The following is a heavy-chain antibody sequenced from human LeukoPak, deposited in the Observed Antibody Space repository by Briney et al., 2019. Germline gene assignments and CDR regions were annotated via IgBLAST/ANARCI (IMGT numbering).Heavy chain of an antibody. CDR1: GYSFTSYW. D-gene: IGHD3-3*01. CDR2: IYPGDSDT. V-gene: IGHV5-51*01. J-gene: IGHJ4*02. CDR3: ARFLEQMSWYFDY. Sequence: GESLKISCRGSGYSFTSYWIGWVRQMPGKGLEWMGIIYPGDSDTRYSPSFQGQVTISADKSISTAYLQWSSLKASDTAMYYCARFLEQMSWYFDYWGQGTLVTVSS.